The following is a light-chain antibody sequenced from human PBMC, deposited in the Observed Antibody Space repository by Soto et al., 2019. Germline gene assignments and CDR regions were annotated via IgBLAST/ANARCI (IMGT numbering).Light chain of an antibody. Sequence: EIVLTQSPATLSLSPGERATLSCRASQSVSSDLAWYQQKPGQAPRLLIYDASRRATGIPARFSASGSGTDFTLSISSLEPEDFAFYYCQQRSNGFTFGPGTKVEIK. CDR2: DAS. CDR3: QQRSNGFT. V-gene: IGKV3-11*01. CDR1: QSVSSD. J-gene: IGKJ3*01.